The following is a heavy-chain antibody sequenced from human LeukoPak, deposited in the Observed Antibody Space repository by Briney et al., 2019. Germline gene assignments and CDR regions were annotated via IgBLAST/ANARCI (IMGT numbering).Heavy chain of an antibody. D-gene: IGHD3-10*01. V-gene: IGHV4-39*07. CDR3: ASSITMVRGVITYFDY. CDR1: GGSISSNEYY. Sequence: PSETLSLTCNVSGGSISSNEYYWGWIRQPPGKGLEWIANMYYSGSTSYNPSLKSRVTISVDTSKNQFSLKLSSVTAADTAVYYCASSITMVRGVITYFDYWGQGTLVTVSS. J-gene: IGHJ4*02. CDR2: MYYSGST.